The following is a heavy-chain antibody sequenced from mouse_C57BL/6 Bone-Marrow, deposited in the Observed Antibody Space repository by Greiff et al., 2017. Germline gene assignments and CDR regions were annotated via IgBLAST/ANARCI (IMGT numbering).Heavy chain of an antibody. CDR3: ARKPMITNYYAMDY. Sequence: VHLVESGPGLVAPSQSLSITCTVSGLSLTSYAISWVRQPPGKGLEWLGVIWTGGGTNYNSALKSRLSISKDNSKSQVFLKMNSLQTDDTARYYCARKPMITNYYAMDYWGQGTSVTVSS. CDR2: IWTGGGT. CDR1: GLSLTSYA. D-gene: IGHD2-4*01. V-gene: IGHV2-9-1*01. J-gene: IGHJ4*01.